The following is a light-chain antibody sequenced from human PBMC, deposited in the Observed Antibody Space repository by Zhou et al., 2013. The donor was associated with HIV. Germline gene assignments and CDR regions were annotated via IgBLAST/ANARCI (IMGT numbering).Light chain of an antibody. J-gene: IGKJ1*01. CDR3: QQYNNWLTWT. CDR2: AAS. CDR1: QGISNY. V-gene: IGKV1-27*01. Sequence: DIQMTQSPSSLSAFVGDRVTITCRTSQGISNYLAWYQQKPGKVPNLLIYAASTLQSGVPSRFSGSGSGTDFTLTISSLQSEDFAVYYCQQYNNWLTWTFGQGTKVEVK.